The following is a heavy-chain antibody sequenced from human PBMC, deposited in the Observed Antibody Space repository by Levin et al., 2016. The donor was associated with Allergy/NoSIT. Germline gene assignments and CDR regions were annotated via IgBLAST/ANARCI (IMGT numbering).Heavy chain of an antibody. Sequence: VRQAPGKGLEWVAVISYDGSNKYYADSVKGRFTISRDNSKNTLHLQMNSLRAEDTAVYYCAKDKSSGGSCYDMICPVYYGMDVWGQGTTVTVSS. D-gene: IGHD2-15*01. J-gene: IGHJ6*02. CDR2: ISYDGSNK. V-gene: IGHV3-30*18. CDR3: AKDKSSGGSCYDMICPVYYGMDV.